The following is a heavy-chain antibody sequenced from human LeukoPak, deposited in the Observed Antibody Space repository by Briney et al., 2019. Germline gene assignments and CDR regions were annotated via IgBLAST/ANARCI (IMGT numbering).Heavy chain of an antibody. CDR2: LASGSQT. CDR1: GFTLGRHD. Sequence: PGGSLRLSCTASGFTLGRHDMHWVRQTTGEGLEWVAALASGSQTFYAGSVKGRFTVSREDAKNSLYPQMNSLRAGDTAVYYCVREARGYHYTYFDYWGQGTLVTVSS. D-gene: IGHD5-18*01. J-gene: IGHJ4*02. CDR3: VREARGYHYTYFDY. V-gene: IGHV3-13*01.